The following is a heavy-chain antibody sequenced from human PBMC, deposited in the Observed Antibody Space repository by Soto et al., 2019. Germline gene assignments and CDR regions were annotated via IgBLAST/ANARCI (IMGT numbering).Heavy chain of an antibody. D-gene: IGHD3-3*02. V-gene: IGHV3-48*03. J-gene: IGHJ4*02. CDR1: GFSFSSYE. Sequence: AGGSLRLSCADSGFSFSSYEMNWVRQAPGKGLEWVSYISSSGSTIYYADSVKGRFTIFRDNAKNSLFLQMNSLRVEDTAVYYCARSPFLECNWALGTLVTVSS. CDR3: ARSPFLECN. CDR2: ISSSGSTI.